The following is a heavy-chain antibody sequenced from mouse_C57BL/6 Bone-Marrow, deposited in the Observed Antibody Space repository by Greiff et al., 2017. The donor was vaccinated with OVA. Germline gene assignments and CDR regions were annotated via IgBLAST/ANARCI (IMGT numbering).Heavy chain of an antibody. CDR2: IYPRSGNT. V-gene: IGHV1-81*01. CDR3: AVYYGCEAY. CDR1: GYTFTSYG. Sequence: QVQLKESGAELARPGASVKLSCKASGYTFTSYGISWVKQRTGQGLEWIGEIYPRSGNTYYNEKFKGKATLTADKSSSTAYMELRSLTSEDSAVYFCAVYYGCEAYWGQGTLVTVSA. J-gene: IGHJ3*01. D-gene: IGHD2-2*01.